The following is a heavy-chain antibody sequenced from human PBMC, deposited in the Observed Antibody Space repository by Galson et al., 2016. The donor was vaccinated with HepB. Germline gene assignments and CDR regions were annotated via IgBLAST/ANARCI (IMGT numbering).Heavy chain of an antibody. Sequence: SVKVSCKASGGTLNPYSLSWVRQAPGQGLEWMGAVIPAYAVSNYAQKFQGRVTITADKFTNTAYMELRSLTSEDTAVYYCARGGHESSGYFYADYYFYSMDVWSQGTTVTVSS. CDR2: VIPAYAVS. CDR1: GGTLNPYS. J-gene: IGHJ6*02. D-gene: IGHD3-22*01. CDR3: ARGGHESSGYFYADYYFYSMDV. V-gene: IGHV1-69*10.